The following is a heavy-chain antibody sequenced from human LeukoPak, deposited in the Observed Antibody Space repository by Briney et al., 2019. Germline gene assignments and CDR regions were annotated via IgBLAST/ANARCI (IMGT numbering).Heavy chain of an antibody. Sequence: SETLSLTCTVSGGSISSSSYYWGWIRQPPGKGLEWIGSIYYSGSTYYNPSLKSRVTISVDTSKNQFSLKLSSVTAADTAVYYCAREGRYSYGYSYWGQGTLVTVSS. J-gene: IGHJ4*02. CDR2: IYYSGST. CDR1: GGSISSSSYY. V-gene: IGHV4-39*07. CDR3: AREGRYSYGYSY. D-gene: IGHD5-18*01.